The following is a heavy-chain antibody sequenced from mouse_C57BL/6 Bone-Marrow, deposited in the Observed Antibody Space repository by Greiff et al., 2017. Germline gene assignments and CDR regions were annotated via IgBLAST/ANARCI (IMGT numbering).Heavy chain of an antibody. CDR1: GYTFTSYW. CDR3: ARLPYYYGSSYLYFDY. V-gene: IGHV1-69*01. J-gene: IGHJ2*01. D-gene: IGHD1-1*01. Sequence: VQLQQPGAELVMPGASVKLSCKASGYTFTSYWMHWVKQRPGQGLEWIGEIDPSDSYTNYNQKFKGKSTLTVDKSSSTAYMQLSSLTSEDSAVYYCARLPYYYGSSYLYFDYWGQGTTLTVSS. CDR2: IDPSDSYT.